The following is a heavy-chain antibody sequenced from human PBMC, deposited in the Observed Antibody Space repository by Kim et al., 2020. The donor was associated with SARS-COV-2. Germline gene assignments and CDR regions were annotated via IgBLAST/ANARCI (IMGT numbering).Heavy chain of an antibody. CDR3: ARLVTGEDF. J-gene: IGHJ4*02. Sequence: ASVKVSCKTSGSSFIHYYVNWVRQAPGQGLEWMGWLNPDTGVTKYAQKFQGRMTMRGDTSINTAYLDLRSLKSDDTAIYYCARLVTGEDFWGQGTLVIVTS. CDR1: GSSFIHYY. D-gene: IGHD3-10*01. CDR2: LNPDTGVT. V-gene: IGHV1-2*02.